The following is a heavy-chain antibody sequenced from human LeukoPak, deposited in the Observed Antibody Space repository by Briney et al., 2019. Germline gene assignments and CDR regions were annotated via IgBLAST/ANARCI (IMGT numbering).Heavy chain of an antibody. Sequence: SETLSLTCTVSGGSISSYYWSWIRQPPGKGLEWIGYIYYSGSTNYNPSLKSRVTISVDTPKNQFSLKLSSVTAADTAVYYCARLGDSSGYYSDYWGQGTLVTVSS. J-gene: IGHJ4*02. D-gene: IGHD3-22*01. CDR1: GGSISSYY. CDR2: IYYSGST. CDR3: ARLGDSSGYYSDY. V-gene: IGHV4-59*12.